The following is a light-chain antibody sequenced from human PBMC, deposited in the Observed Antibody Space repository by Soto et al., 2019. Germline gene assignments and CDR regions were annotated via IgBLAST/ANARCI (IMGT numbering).Light chain of an antibody. J-gene: IGKJ2*01. CDR3: QQYNDWPYT. CDR2: GAS. Sequence: EVVMTQSPATLSVSPGERATLSCRAARSVSGNLAWYQQKPGQAPRLLIYGASARATGIPVRFSGSGSGTEFTLTLSSLQSEDFAVYYCQQYNDWPYTFGQGTKLEIK. CDR1: RSVSGN. V-gene: IGKV3-15*01.